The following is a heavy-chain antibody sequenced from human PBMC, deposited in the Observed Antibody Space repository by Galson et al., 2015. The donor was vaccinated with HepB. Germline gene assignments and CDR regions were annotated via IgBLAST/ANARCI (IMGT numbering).Heavy chain of an antibody. J-gene: IGHJ6*02. CDR2: IYYSGST. CDR3: ARTTSPDDDFLSYYYYYGMDV. V-gene: IGHV4-39*01. Sequence: SETLSLTCTVSGGSISSSSYYWGWIRQPPGTGLEWIGSIYYSGSTYYNPSLKSRVTISVDTSKNQFSLKLSSVTAADTAVYYCARTTSPDDDFLSYYYYYGMDVWGQGTTVTVSS. CDR1: GGSISSSSYY. D-gene: IGHD3-3*01.